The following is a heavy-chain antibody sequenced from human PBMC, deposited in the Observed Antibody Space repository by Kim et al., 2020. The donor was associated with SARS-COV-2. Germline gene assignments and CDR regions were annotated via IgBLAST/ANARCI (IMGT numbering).Heavy chain of an antibody. CDR1: GGTFSSYA. Sequence: SVKVSCKASGGTFSSYAISWVRQAPGQGLEWMGGIIPIFGTANYAQKFQGRVTITADESTSTAYMELSSLRSEDTAVYYCARGGYYYGSGSRKGIDYGGQGTLVTVSS. J-gene: IGHJ4*02. CDR3: ARGGYYYGSGSRKGIDY. V-gene: IGHV1-69*13. D-gene: IGHD3-10*01. CDR2: IIPIFGTA.